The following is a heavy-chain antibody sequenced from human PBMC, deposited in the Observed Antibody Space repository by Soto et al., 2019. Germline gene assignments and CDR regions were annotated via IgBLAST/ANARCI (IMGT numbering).Heavy chain of an antibody. V-gene: IGHV4-30-4*01. CDR1: GGSISSGDYY. Sequence: PSETLSLTFTVSGGSISSGDYYWSWIRQPPGKGLEWIGYIYYSGSTYYNPSLKSRVTISVDTSKNQFSLKLSSVTAADTAVYYCAGLYYDILTGPNPFDYWGQGTLVTVSS. J-gene: IGHJ4*02. CDR2: IYYSGST. D-gene: IGHD3-9*01. CDR3: AGLYYDILTGPNPFDY.